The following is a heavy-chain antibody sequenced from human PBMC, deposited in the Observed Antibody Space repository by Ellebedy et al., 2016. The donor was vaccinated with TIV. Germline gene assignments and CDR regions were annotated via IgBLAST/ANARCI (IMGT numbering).Heavy chain of an antibody. Sequence: SETLSLXCTVSGGYIGSFYWSWIRQPPGKVLEWIGYIYDSGATKYNPSLKSRVSMSVDTSKNQFSLQLISVTAADAAVYYCGRASVLMGVDYWGQGTLVTVSS. V-gene: IGHV4-59*13. CDR1: GGYIGSFY. D-gene: IGHD2-8*01. CDR3: GRASVLMGVDY. J-gene: IGHJ4*02. CDR2: IYDSGAT.